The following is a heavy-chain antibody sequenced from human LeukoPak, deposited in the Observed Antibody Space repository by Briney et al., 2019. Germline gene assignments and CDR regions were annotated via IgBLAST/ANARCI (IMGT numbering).Heavy chain of an antibody. D-gene: IGHD3-9*01. CDR2: IYHSGST. CDR3: ARSVHYDILTGYRRNYFDY. CDR1: GGSTSSGGYS. J-gene: IGHJ4*02. Sequence: PSETLSLTCAVSGGSTSSGGYSWSWIRQPPGKGLEWNGYIYHSGSTYYNPSLKSRVTISVDRSKNQFSLKLSSVTAADTAVYYCARSVHYDILTGYRRNYFDYWGQGTLVTVSS. V-gene: IGHV4-30-2*01.